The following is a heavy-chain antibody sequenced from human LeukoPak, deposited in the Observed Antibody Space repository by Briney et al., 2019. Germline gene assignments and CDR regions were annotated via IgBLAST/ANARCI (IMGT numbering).Heavy chain of an antibody. J-gene: IGHJ4*02. D-gene: IGHD1-26*01. V-gene: IGHV4-4*07. CDR3: ARRAYSAAYWRHFDY. CDR1: GGSISSYY. CDR2: ISTSGST. Sequence: PSETLSLTCTVSGGSISSYYWSWIRQPAGKGLEWIGRISTSGSTNYNPSLKSRVTMSVDTSKNQFSLKLNSVTAADTAVYFCARRAYSAAYWRHFDYWGQGTLVTVSS.